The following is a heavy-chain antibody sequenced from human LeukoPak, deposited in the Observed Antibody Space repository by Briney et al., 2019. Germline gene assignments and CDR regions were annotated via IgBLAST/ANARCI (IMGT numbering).Heavy chain of an antibody. CDR3: AKSSSSWYNSNGNWFDP. CDR1: GGSISSYY. V-gene: IGHV4-59*01. D-gene: IGHD6-13*01. J-gene: IGHJ5*02. CDR2: IYYSGST. Sequence: PSETLSLTCTVSGGSISSYYWSWIRQPPGKGLEWIGYIYYSGSTNYNPSLKSRVTISVDTSKNQFSLKLSSVTAADTAVYYCAKSSSSWYNSNGNWFDPWGQGTLVTVSS.